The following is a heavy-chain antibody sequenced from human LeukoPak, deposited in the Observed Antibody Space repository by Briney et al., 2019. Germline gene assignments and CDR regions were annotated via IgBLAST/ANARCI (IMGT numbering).Heavy chain of an antibody. D-gene: IGHD3-3*01. CDR1: GFTFSSYA. J-gene: IGHJ3*01. Sequence: GRSLRLSCAASGFTFSSYAMHWVRQAPGKGLEWVAVISYDGSNKYYADSVKGRFTISRDNSKNTLYLQMNSLRAEDTAVYYCARDINRIGMAIFDWGQGTMATVSS. CDR3: ARDINRIGMAIFD. CDR2: ISYDGSNK. V-gene: IGHV3-30*04.